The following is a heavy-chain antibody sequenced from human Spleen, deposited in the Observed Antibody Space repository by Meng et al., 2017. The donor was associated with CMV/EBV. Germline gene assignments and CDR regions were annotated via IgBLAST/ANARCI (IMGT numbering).Heavy chain of an antibody. CDR3: ARITVAGPSGYGMDV. V-gene: IGHV2-70*20. CDR2: IDWVDDK. D-gene: IGHD6-19*01. J-gene: IGHJ6*02. Sequence: SGPTLVKPTPTLTLTCTFSGFSLNTDGMSVSWVRQTPGKALEWLALIDWVDDKYYSASLKTRLTISKDTIKNQVVLTLTNMHPVDTGTYYCARITVAGPSGYGMDVWGQGTTVTVSS. CDR1: GFSLNTDGMS.